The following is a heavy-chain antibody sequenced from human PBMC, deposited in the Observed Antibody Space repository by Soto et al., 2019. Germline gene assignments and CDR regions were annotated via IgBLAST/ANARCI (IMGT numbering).Heavy chain of an antibody. Sequence: EVQLLESGGGLVQPGGSLRLSCAASGFTFNNYAMMWVRQAPGKGLEWVSAMSGSGGSTYYADSVKGRFTISRDNAKNTLYLQMNSLRAEDTSIYYCAKGQAQYFDYWGQGTLVTVSS. CDR1: GFTFNNYA. V-gene: IGHV3-23*01. CDR2: MSGSGGST. CDR3: AKGQAQYFDY. J-gene: IGHJ4*02.